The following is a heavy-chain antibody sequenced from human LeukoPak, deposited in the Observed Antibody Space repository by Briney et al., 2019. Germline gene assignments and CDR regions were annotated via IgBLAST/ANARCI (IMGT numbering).Heavy chain of an antibody. Sequence: GGSMRLSCAASGFTFSSHWMHWVRQAPGKGLVWVSRINSDGSSTNYADAVKGRFTVSRDNAKNTLYLQVNSLRAEYTAVYYCARDKSSGYWFIDYWGQGTLVTVSS. CDR3: ARDKSSGYWFIDY. J-gene: IGHJ4*02. CDR1: GFTFSSHW. V-gene: IGHV3-74*01. D-gene: IGHD3-22*01. CDR2: INSDGSST.